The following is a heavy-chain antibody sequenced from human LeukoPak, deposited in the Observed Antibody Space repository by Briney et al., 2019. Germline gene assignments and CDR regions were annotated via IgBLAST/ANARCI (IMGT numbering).Heavy chain of an antibody. J-gene: IGHJ4*02. CDR1: GYTFSDYY. D-gene: IGHD6-13*01. CDR3: AKSAQYSSAWFTGSFDY. Sequence: ASVKVSCKASGYTFSDYYMHWVRQAPGPGLQWVGWIDPNSGDTRYAQMFQGRVTMTRDTSINTAYMELRRVRSDDTAVYYCAKSAQYSSAWFTGSFDYWGQGTLVTVSS. V-gene: IGHV1-2*02. CDR2: IDPNSGDT.